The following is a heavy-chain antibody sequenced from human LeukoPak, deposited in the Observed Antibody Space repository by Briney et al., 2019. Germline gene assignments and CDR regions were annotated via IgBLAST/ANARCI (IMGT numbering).Heavy chain of an antibody. CDR3: AKFGLAGSGRFHDAFDI. CDR1: GFAFSCYG. V-gene: IGHV3-23*01. J-gene: IGHJ3*02. D-gene: IGHD3-10*01. Sequence: GGSLRLSCAASGFAFSCYGMTWVRQAPGKGLEWVSAISGSGGSTYYADSVKGRSTISRDNSKNTLYLLMSSLRADDTAVYYCAKFGLAGSGRFHDAFDIWGQGTMVTVSS. CDR2: ISGSGGST.